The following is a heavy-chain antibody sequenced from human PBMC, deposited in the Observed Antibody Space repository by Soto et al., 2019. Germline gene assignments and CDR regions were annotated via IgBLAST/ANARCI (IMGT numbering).Heavy chain of an antibody. CDR3: AKDPSEGRVGNWFQS. J-gene: IGHJ5*01. CDR2: ISSSTSYV. Sequence: EVQLVESGGGLVKPGGYLRLSCAASRFTFSRYDMNWLRQAPGKGLEWVASISSSTSYVYYSDSVKGRFSTSRDNAKNILYREMYALSTEDTAVYYCAKDPSEGRVGNWFQSWAQGTLVTVSS. D-gene: IGHD2-2*01. CDR1: RFTFSRYD. V-gene: IGHV3-21*06.